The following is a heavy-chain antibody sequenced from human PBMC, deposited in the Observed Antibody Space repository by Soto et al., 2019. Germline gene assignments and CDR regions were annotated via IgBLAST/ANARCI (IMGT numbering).Heavy chain of an antibody. V-gene: IGHV1-2*04. J-gene: IGHJ6*02. CDR2: INPNSGGT. D-gene: IGHD3-22*01. CDR3: ARDSVYYDSLYYYGMDV. Sequence: ASVKVSCKASGYTFTGYYMHWVRQAPGQGLEWMGWINPNSGGTNYAQKFQGWVTMTRDTSISTAYMELSRLRSDDTAVYYCARDSVYYDSLYYYGMDVWGQGTTVTVSS. CDR1: GYTFTGYY.